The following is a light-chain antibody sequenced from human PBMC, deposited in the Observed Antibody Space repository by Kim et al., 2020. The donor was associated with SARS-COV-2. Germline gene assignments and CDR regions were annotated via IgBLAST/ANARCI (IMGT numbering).Light chain of an antibody. CDR2: DVS. CDR3: ASYTTSNTRSCV. CDR1: SSDVGGYNS. J-gene: IGLJ1*01. Sequence: SITISCSGTSSDVGGYNSGSWCQQHPDKAPNLMIYDVSNRPSGVSYRFSGSKSGNTASMTISGLQAEDEADYYCASYTTSNTRSCVFGTGTKVTVL. V-gene: IGLV2-14*03.